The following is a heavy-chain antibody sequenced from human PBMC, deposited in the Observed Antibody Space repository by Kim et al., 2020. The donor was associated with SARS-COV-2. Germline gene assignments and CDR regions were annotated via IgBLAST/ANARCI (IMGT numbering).Heavy chain of an antibody. V-gene: IGHV3-30*18. CDR1: GLTFCTSG. CDR3: AKGRLEPAAITPDFDY. J-gene: IGHJ4*02. Sequence: GGSLRLSCAASGLTFCTSGMHWVRQAPGKGLEWVAVISTDGSNKNSEDSVKGLFTFSRDNSENTLYLQMNSMRAEDTAVYYCAKGRLEPAAITPDFDYWGQGTLFTVSS. D-gene: IGHD2-2*01. CDR2: ISTDGSNK.